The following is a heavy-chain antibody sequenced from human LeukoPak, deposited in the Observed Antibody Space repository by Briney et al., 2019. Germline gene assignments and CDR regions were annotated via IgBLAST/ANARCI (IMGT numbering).Heavy chain of an antibody. CDR3: ARGGSMIVFDY. V-gene: IGHV3-20*04. CDR2: VYWHGGST. D-gene: IGHD3-22*01. J-gene: IGHJ4*02. Sequence: PGGSLRLSCAASGFTFDDYGMSWVRQAPGKGLEWVSSVYWHGGSTGYADSVKGRFTISRDNAKNSLYLQMSSLRVEDTALYYCARGGSMIVFDYWGQGALVTVSS. CDR1: GFTFDDYG.